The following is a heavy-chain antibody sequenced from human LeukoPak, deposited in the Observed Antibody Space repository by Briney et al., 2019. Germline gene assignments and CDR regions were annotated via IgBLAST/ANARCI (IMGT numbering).Heavy chain of an antibody. CDR1: GGTFTSYG. CDR3: ASYLETDSGSYSGAFDI. V-gene: IGHV1-18*01. Sequence: ASVKVSCKASGGTFTSYGISWVRQAPGQGLEWMGWISAYNGNTNYAQKLQGRVTMTTDTSTSTAYMELRSLRSDDTAVYYCASYLETDSGSYSGAFDIWGQGTMVTVSS. D-gene: IGHD1-26*01. J-gene: IGHJ3*02. CDR2: ISAYNGNT.